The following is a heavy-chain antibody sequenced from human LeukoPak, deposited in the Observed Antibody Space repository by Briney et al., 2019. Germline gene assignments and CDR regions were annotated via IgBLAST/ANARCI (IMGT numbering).Heavy chain of an antibody. CDR3: ATVFRRGSVSTLPSDS. CDR2: IIVFNGNT. D-gene: IGHD5/OR15-5a*01. J-gene: IGHJ4*02. V-gene: IGHV1-18*01. Sequence: ASVKVSCKSPSYTFTSYGVSWVRQAPGQGLEWMGWIIVFNGNTDYARKFQGRLTVTRDTASTTAYMEMRDLTSDDTAVYFCATVFRRGSVSTLPSDSWGQGTLVTVSS. CDR1: SYTFTSYG.